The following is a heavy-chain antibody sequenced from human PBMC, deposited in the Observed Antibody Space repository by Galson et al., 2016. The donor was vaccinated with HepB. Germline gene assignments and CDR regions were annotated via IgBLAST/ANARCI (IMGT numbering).Heavy chain of an antibody. V-gene: IGHV4-31*03. D-gene: IGHD6-13*01. CDR1: GGSISSGDYL. Sequence: TLSLTCTVSGGSISSGDYLWSWIRQHPGEGLEWIGYIYYTGRAYYNPSLKTRIVISVATSKNQFSLKLSSVTAADTGVYYCARDISAVNRVGYYGMDVWGQGTTVTVS. CDR2: IYYTGRA. J-gene: IGHJ6*02. CDR3: ARDISAVNRVGYYGMDV.